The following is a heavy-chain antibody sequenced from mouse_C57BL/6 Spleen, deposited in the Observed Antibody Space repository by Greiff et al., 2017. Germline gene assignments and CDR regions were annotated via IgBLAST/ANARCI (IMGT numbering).Heavy chain of an antibody. J-gene: IGHJ4*01. Sequence: VQLQQSVAELVRPGASVKLSCTASGFNIKDTYMHWVKQRPEQGLEWIGWIDPANGDTEYASKFQGKATITADTSSNTAYLQLSSLTSEDTAFYYCTTGYGDGGEMDYWGQGTTVTVSS. CDR3: TTGYGDGGEMDY. CDR1: GFNIKDTY. D-gene: IGHD2-13*01. CDR2: IDPANGDT. V-gene: IGHV14-4*01.